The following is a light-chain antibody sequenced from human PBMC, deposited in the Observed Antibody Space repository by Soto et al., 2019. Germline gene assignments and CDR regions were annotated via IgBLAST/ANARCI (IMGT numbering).Light chain of an antibody. V-gene: IGLV2-14*01. J-gene: IGLJ1*01. CDR2: DVS. CDR3: SSYTSSSTRV. CDR1: SSDVGCYNY. Sequence: QSSLTQPASVSGSPGQSITISCTGTSSDVGCYNYVSWYQQHPGKAPKLMIYDVSNRPSGVSNRFSGSKSGNTASLTISGLQVEDEADYYCSSYTSSSTRVFGTGTKVTVL.